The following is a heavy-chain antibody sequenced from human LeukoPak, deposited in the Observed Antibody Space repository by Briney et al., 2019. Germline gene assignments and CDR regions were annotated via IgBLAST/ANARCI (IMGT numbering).Heavy chain of an antibody. CDR1: GFNFSDYS. J-gene: IGHJ4*02. V-gene: IGHV3-21*01. CDR2: VNGASDYI. CDR3: ARLTGTYSFDY. Sequence: GGSLRLSCAASGFNFSDYSMTWVRQAPGKGLEWVSSVNGASDYIYYADSVKGRFAIARDNAKNSVYLQMNSLRAEDTATYYCARLTGTYSFDYWGQGTLVTVSS. D-gene: IGHD1-26*01.